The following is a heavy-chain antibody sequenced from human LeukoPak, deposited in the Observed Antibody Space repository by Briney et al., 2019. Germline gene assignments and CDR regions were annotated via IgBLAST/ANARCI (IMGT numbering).Heavy chain of an antibody. D-gene: IGHD3-22*01. CDR1: GFTFSSYA. J-gene: IGHJ4*02. CDR2: ISYDGSNK. V-gene: IGHV3-30-3*01. Sequence: QSGGSLRLSCAASGFTFSSYAMHWVRQAPGKGLEWVAVISYDGSNKYYADSVKGRFTISRDNSKNTLYLQMNSLRAEDTAVYYCARGGSYYYDSSGYYTVDYWGQGTLVTVSS. CDR3: ARGGSYYYDSSGYYTVDY.